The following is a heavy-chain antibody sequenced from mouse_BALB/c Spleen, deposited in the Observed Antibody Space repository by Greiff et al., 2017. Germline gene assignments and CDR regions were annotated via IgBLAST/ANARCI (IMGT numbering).Heavy chain of an antibody. CDR2: IWAGGST. CDR3: AREGLNWDWYFDV. V-gene: IGHV2-9*02. CDR1: GFSLTSYG. J-gene: IGHJ1*01. D-gene: IGHD4-1*01. Sequence: VQGVESGPGLVAPSQSLSITCTVSGFSLTSYGVHWVRQHPGKGLEWLGVIWAGGSTNYNSALMSRLSISKDNSKSQVFLKMNSLQTDDTAMYYCAREGLNWDWYFDVWGAGTTVTVSS.